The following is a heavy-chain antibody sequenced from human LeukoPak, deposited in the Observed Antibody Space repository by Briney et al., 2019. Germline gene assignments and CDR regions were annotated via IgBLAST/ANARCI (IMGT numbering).Heavy chain of an antibody. CDR1: GGSISSGDYY. Sequence: NPSETLSLTCTVSGGSISSGDYYWSWIRQPPGKGLEWIGYIYYSGSTYYNPSLKSRVTISVDTSKNQFSLKLSSVTAADTAVYYCARISIGAADAFDIWGQGTMVTVSS. CDR2: IYYSGST. V-gene: IGHV4-30-4*01. J-gene: IGHJ3*02. CDR3: ARISIGAADAFDI. D-gene: IGHD6-13*01.